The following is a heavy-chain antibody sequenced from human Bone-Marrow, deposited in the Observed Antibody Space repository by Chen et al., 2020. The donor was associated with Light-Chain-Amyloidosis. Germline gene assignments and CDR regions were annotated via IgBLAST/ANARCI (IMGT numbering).Heavy chain of an antibody. Sequence: QVQLQESGPGLVKPSQTLSPTCRVSGGSISSGGYYWRWIRQHPGKGLEWIGYIYYTGSTYYKPSLRGRVTMSVDTSKNQFSLRVNSVTAADTAIYYCARLDYGGSTRYYYGMDVWGQGTTVTVSS. CDR3: ARLDYGGSTRYYYGMDV. CDR2: IYYTGST. CDR1: GGSISSGGYY. V-gene: IGHV4-31*03. J-gene: IGHJ6*02. D-gene: IGHD4-17*01.